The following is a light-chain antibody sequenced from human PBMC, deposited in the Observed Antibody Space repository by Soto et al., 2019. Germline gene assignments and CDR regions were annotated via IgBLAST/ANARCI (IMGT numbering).Light chain of an antibody. CDR3: QQCYSTPIT. CDR1: QSISTY. J-gene: IGKJ5*01. Sequence: EIQMTQAPSSVSAAVGDRVTITCRASQSISTYLNWYQQKPGKAPKLLIFAASSLQSGVPSRFSGRGSGTDFTLTISSLQPEDFATYYCQQCYSTPITFGQGTRLEIK. V-gene: IGKV1-39*01. CDR2: AAS.